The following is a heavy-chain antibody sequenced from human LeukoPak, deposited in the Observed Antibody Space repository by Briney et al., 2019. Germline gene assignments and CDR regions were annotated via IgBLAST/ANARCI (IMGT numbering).Heavy chain of an antibody. J-gene: IGHJ1*01. V-gene: IGHV3-66*02. CDR2: IYSGGNA. CDR3: TRLYSGRHL. D-gene: IGHD1-26*01. CDR1: GFTIDYNY. Sequence: GGSLRLSCAAPGFTIDYNYMSWVRQAPGMGLEWVSVIYSGGNAHYAASVQGRSTISRDNSKNTLHLQMNSLKTDDTGVYYCTRLYSGRHLWGQGTLVTVSS.